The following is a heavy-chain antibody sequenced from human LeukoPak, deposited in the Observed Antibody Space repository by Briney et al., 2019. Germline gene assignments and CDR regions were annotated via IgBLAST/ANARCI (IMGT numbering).Heavy chain of an antibody. CDR3: ARGGGYASPIGY. J-gene: IGHJ4*02. D-gene: IGHD5-12*01. CDR1: GGSISSSSYY. Sequence: SETLSLTCTVSGGSISSSSYYWGWIRQPPGKGLEWIGYIYHSGSTNYNPSLKSRVTISVDTSKNQFSLKLSSVTAADTAVYYCARGGGYASPIGYWGQGALATVSS. CDR2: IYHSGST. V-gene: IGHV4-61*05.